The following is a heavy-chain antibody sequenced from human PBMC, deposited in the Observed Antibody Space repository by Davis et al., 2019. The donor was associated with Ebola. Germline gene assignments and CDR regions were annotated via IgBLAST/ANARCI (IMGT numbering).Heavy chain of an antibody. V-gene: IGHV3-21*01. CDR1: GFTFSSYW. J-gene: IGHJ6*02. Sequence: GESLKISCAASGFTFSSYWMSWVRQAPGKGLEWVSSISSSNSYIYYADSVKGRFTISRDNAKNSLYLQMNSLRAEDTAVYYCARDPRTYYDILTGTVRNYYGMDVWGQGTTVTVSS. CDR2: ISSSNSYI. CDR3: ARDPRTYYDILTGTVRNYYGMDV. D-gene: IGHD3-9*01.